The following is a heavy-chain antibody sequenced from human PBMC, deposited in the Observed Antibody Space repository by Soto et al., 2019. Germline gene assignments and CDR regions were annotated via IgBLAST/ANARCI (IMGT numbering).Heavy chain of an antibody. CDR2: IYYSGST. D-gene: IGHD6-13*01. CDR1: GGSISSGGYY. CDR3: ARSLHSYSSSWYWFDP. J-gene: IGHJ5*02. V-gene: IGHV4-31*03. Sequence: SETLSLTCTVSGGSISSGGYYWSWIRQHPGKGLEWIGYIYYSGSTYYNPSLKSRVTISVDTSKNQFSLKLSSVTAADTVVYYCARSLHSYSSSWYWFDPWGQGTLVTVSS.